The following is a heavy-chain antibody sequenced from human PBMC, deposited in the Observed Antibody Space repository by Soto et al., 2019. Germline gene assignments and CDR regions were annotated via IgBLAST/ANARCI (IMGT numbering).Heavy chain of an antibody. D-gene: IGHD5-18*01. Sequence: GGSLRLSCAASGFTFSNYAMHWVRQAPGKGLEWVAVISYDGSDKYNANSVKGRFTISRDNSKNTLYLQMNSLRAEDTAVYYCARDTGPNGYNYYYFGMDVWGQGTTVTVS. CDR3: ARDTGPNGYNYYYFGMDV. J-gene: IGHJ6*02. CDR1: GFTFSNYA. CDR2: ISYDGSDK. V-gene: IGHV3-30-3*01.